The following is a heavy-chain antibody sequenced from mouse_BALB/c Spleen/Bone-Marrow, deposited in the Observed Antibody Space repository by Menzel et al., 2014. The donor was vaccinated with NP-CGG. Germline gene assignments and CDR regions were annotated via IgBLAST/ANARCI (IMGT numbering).Heavy chain of an antibody. CDR2: IYPGNSDT. D-gene: IGHD3-1*01. Sequence: DVHLVESWTVLARPGTAVKMSCKASGYTFSNYWMHWVKQRPGQGLEWIGTIYPGNSDTTYNQNFKGKAKLTAVTSTSTAYMELSSLTNEDSAVYYCTTLARNNFDYWGQGTTLTGS. J-gene: IGHJ2*01. CDR1: GYTFSNYW. CDR3: TTLARNNFDY. V-gene: IGHV1-5*01.